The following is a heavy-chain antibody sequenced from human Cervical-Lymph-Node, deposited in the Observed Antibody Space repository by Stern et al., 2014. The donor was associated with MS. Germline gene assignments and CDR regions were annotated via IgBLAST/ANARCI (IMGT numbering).Heavy chain of an antibody. J-gene: IGHJ5*02. CDR3: VRVADCTSASCYVSVGWFDP. Sequence: QVQLVQSGTEVKKPGASVKVSCRASGYTFTNYGISWVRQAPGQGLEWMGWISTNNGDIKYSQKYEGRVTMTTDTSTRTAYMELRYLKSDDAAVYYCVRVADCTSASCYVSVGWFDPWGQGTLVIVSS. V-gene: IGHV1-18*01. D-gene: IGHD2-2*01. CDR1: GYTFTNYG. CDR2: ISTNNGDI.